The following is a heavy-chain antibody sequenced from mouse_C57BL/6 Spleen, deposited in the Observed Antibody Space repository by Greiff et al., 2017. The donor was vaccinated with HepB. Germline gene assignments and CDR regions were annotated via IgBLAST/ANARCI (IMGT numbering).Heavy chain of an antibody. Sequence: EVKLMESGGGLVKPGGSLKLSCAASGFTFSSYAMSWVRQTPEKRLEWVATISDGGSYTYYPDNVKGRFTISRDNAKNNLYLQMSHLKAEDTAMYYCARERGTTVVNYFDYWGQGTTLTVSS. J-gene: IGHJ2*01. CDR1: GFTFSSYA. D-gene: IGHD1-1*01. CDR3: ARERGTTVVNYFDY. CDR2: ISDGGSYT. V-gene: IGHV5-4*01.